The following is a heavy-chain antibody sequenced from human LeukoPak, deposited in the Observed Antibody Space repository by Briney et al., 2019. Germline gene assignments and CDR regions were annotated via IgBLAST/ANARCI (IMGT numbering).Heavy chain of an antibody. CDR1: GGSFSGYY. J-gene: IGHJ4*02. V-gene: IGHV4-34*01. CDR2: INHSGST. D-gene: IGHD3-10*01. Sequence: SETLSLTCAVYGGSFSGYYWSWIRQPPGKGLEWIGEINHSGSTNYNPSLKSRVTISVDTSKNQFSLKLSSVTAADTAVYYCARGLQYYYGSGSYSFWGQGTLVTVSS. CDR3: ARGLQYYYGSGSYSF.